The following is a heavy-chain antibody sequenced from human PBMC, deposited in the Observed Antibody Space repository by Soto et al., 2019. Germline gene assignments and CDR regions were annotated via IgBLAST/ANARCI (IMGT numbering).Heavy chain of an antibody. CDR3: AKDREYSSSSAYFDY. D-gene: IGHD6-6*01. Sequence: EVQLLESGGGLVQPGGSLRLSCAASGFTFSSYAMSWVRQAPGKGLEWVSAISGSGGSTYYADSVKGRFTISRDNSKNTLYLQMNSPRAEDTAVYYCAKDREYSSSSAYFDYWGQGTLVTVSS. V-gene: IGHV3-23*01. CDR2: ISGSGGST. J-gene: IGHJ4*02. CDR1: GFTFSSYA.